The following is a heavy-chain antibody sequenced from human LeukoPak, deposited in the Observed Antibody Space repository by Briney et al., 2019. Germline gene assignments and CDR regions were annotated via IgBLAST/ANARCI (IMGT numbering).Heavy chain of an antibody. J-gene: IGHJ4*02. CDR1: GFTFDDYG. CDR2: INWNGGST. V-gene: IGHV3-20*04. D-gene: IGHD4-17*01. CDR3: ARVSQSYDYGDYEDY. Sequence: GGSLRLSCAASGFTFDDYGMSWVRHAPGKGLERVSGINWNGGSTGYADSVKGRFTISRDNAKNSLYLQMNSLRAEDTALYYCARVSQSYDYGDYEDYWGQGTLVTVSS.